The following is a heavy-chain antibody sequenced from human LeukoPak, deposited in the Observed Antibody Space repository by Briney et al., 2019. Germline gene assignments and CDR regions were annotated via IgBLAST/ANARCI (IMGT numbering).Heavy chain of an antibody. CDR2: IYYSGST. CDR3: ARGRGWLQSTPFDY. J-gene: IGHJ4*02. CDR1: GGSISSYY. V-gene: IGHV4-59*01. Sequence: PSETLPLTCTVSGGSISSYYWSWIRQPPGKGLEWIGYIYYSGSTNYNPSLKSRVTISVDTSKNQFPLKLSSVTAADTAVYYCARGRGWLQSTPFDYWGQGTLVTVSS. D-gene: IGHD5-24*01.